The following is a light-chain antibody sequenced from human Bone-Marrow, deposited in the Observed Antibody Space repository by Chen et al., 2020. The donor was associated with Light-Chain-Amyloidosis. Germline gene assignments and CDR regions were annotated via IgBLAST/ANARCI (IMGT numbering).Light chain of an antibody. CDR3: QQYGSSLYT. V-gene: IGKV3-20*01. J-gene: IGKJ2*01. CDR2: DAS. CDR1: QSVSSSY. Sequence: EIVLTQSPGTLSLSPGERATLSCRASQSVSSSYLGWYQQNPGQAPRLLIYDASSRATGIPDRFSGSGAGTDFTLTISRLEPEDFAVYFCQQYGSSLYTFGQGTKLEIK.